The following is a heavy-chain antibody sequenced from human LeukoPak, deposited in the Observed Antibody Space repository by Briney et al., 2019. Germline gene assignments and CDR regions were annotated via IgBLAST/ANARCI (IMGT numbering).Heavy chain of an antibody. V-gene: IGHV1-2*06. CDR1: GYTFTGYY. Sequence: ASVNVSCKASGYTFTGYYMHWVRQAPGQGLEWMGRINPNSGGTSYAQKFQGRVTMTRDTSISTAYMELSRLRSDDTAVYYCATRGGGLAAGPSSSWYPHWGQGTLVTVSS. CDR3: ATRGGGLAAGPSSSWYPH. D-gene: IGHD6-13*01. CDR2: INPNSGGT. J-gene: IGHJ4*02.